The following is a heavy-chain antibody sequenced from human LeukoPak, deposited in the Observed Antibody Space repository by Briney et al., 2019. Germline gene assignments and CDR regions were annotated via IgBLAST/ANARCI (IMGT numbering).Heavy chain of an antibody. J-gene: IGHJ6*03. Sequence: SETLSLTCTVSGGSISSYYWSWIRQPAGKGLEWIGRIYTIGSTNYNPSLKSRVTMSVDTSKNQFSLKLSSVTAADTAVYYCARGNYGGNSYYYYYYMDVWGKGTTVTVSS. V-gene: IGHV4-4*07. CDR3: ARGNYGGNSYYYYYYMDV. CDR1: GGSISSYY. D-gene: IGHD4-23*01. CDR2: IYTIGST.